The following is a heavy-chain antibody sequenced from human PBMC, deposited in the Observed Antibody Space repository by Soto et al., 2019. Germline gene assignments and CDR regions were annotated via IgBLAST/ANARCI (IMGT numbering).Heavy chain of an antibody. CDR3: ARSMTTVVTLDY. CDR1: GGSISSSSYY. D-gene: IGHD4-17*01. Sequence: SETLSLTCTVSGGSISSSSYYWGWIRQPPGKGLEWIGSSYYSGSTYYNPSLKSRVTISVDTSKNQFSLKLSSVTAADTAVYYCARSMTTVVTLDYWGQGTLVTVSS. CDR2: SYYSGST. J-gene: IGHJ4*02. V-gene: IGHV4-39*01.